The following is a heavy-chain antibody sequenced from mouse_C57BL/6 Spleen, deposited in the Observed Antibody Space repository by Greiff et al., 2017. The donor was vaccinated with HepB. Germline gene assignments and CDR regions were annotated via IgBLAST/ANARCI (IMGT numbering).Heavy chain of an antibody. D-gene: IGHD1-1*01. CDR3: ARHRTTVEGDD. J-gene: IGHJ2*01. CDR2: IYPGSGNT. CDR1: GYSFTSYY. Sequence: QVQLKQSGPELVKPGASVKISCKASGYSFTSYYIHWVKQRPGQGLEWIGWIYPGSGNTKYNEKFKGKATLTADTSSSTAYMQLSSLTSEDSAVYYCARHRTTVEGDDWGKGTTLTVSS. V-gene: IGHV1-66*01.